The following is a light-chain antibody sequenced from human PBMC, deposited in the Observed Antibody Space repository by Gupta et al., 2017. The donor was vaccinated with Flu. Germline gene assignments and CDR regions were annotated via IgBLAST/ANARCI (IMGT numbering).Light chain of an antibody. CDR2: AAS. J-gene: IGKJ5*01. V-gene: IGKV1-12*01. CDR3: QQANSFPQT. Sequence: DIPLTQSPSSVSASVGDRVTITCRASQGISSWVAWYQQKPGKATKLLIYAASSLQSGVPSRFSGSGSGTDFTLTISRLQPEDFANYYCQQANSFPQTFGQGTRLEIK. CDR1: QGISSW.